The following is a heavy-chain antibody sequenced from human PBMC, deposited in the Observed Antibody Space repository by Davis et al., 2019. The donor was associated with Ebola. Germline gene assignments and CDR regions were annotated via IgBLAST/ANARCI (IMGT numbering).Heavy chain of an antibody. CDR3: AKDRYCSSTSCRESYNNYYYGMDV. Sequence: LRLSCTVSGGSISSGGYYWSWIRQHPGKGLEWIGYIYYSGSTYYNPSLKSRVTISVDTSKNQFSLKLSSVTAADTAVYYCAKDRYCSSTSCRESYNNYYYGMDVWGQGTTVTVSS. CDR1: GGSISSGGYY. J-gene: IGHJ6*02. V-gene: IGHV4-31*03. D-gene: IGHD2-2*01. CDR2: IYYSGST.